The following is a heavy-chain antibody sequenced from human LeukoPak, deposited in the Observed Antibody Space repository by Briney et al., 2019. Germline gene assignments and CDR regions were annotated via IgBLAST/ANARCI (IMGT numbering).Heavy chain of an antibody. D-gene: IGHD5-18*01. CDR3: ARGGYKGHYFDY. Sequence: SETLSLTCTVSGGSISSYYWSWIRQHPGKGLEWIGYIYYSGSTYYNPSLKSRVTISVDTSKNQFSLKLSSVTAADTAVYYCARGGYKGHYFDYWGQGTLVTVSS. CDR1: GGSISSYY. CDR2: IYYSGST. J-gene: IGHJ4*02. V-gene: IGHV4-59*06.